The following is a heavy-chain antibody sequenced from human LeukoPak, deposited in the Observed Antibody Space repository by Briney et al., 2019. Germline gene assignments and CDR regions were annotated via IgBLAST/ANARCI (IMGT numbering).Heavy chain of an antibody. CDR2: ISTSGSSI. CDR3: ARDEGQQFDY. D-gene: IGHD6-13*01. Sequence: GGSLRLSCAASGFTFSDYSMNWIRQAPGKGLEWVSYISTSGSSIYYADSVKGRFTITRDNAKNSLYLQMNSLRADDTAVYYCARDEGQQFDYWGQGTLVTVSS. CDR1: GFTFSDYS. V-gene: IGHV3-11*04. J-gene: IGHJ4*02.